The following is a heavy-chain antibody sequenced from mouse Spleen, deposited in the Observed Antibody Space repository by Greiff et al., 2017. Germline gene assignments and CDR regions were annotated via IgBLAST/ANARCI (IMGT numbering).Heavy chain of an antibody. D-gene: IGHD2-14*01. V-gene: IGHV5-16*01. CDR2: INYDGSST. CDR1: GFTFSDYY. Sequence: EVKLMESEGGLVQPGSSMKLSCTASGFTFSDYYMAWVRQVPEKGLEWVANINYDGSSTYYLDSLKSRFIISRDNAKNILYLQMSSLKSEDTATYYCARAYYRYDEGAWFAYWGQGTLVTVSA. J-gene: IGHJ3*01. CDR3: ARAYYRYDEGAWFAY.